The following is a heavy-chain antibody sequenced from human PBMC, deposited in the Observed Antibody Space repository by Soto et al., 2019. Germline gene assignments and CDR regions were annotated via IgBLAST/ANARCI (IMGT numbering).Heavy chain of an antibody. Sequence: PWWSLRLSCSASVFTFSSYSMNWLRQAPGKGLEWVSSISSSSSYIYYADSVKGRFTISRDNAKNSLYLQMNSLRAEDTAVYYCARDASSIVVVPAATTDYWGQGTLVTVSS. V-gene: IGHV3-21*01. CDR2: ISSSSSYI. D-gene: IGHD2-2*01. CDR1: VFTFSSYS. J-gene: IGHJ4*02. CDR3: ARDASSIVVVPAATTDY.